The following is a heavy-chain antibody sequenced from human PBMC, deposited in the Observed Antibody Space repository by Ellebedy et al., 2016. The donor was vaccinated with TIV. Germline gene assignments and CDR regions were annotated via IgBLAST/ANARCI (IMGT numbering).Heavy chain of an antibody. V-gene: IGHV4-34*01. CDR1: GGSFSGYY. J-gene: IGHJ4*02. Sequence: SETLSLXCAVYGGSFSGYYWSWIRQPPGKGLEWIGEINHSGSTNYNPSLKSRVTISVDTSKNQFSLKLSSVTAADTAVYYCARGVDTARHPTDYWGQGTLVTVSS. CDR3: ARGVDTARHPTDY. CDR2: INHSGST. D-gene: IGHD5-18*01.